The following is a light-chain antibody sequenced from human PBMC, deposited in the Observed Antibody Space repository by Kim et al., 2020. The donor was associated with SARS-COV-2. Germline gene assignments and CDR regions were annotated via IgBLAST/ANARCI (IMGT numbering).Light chain of an antibody. Sequence: VALGPTVRITCPGDSLRSYYATWYQQNPGQAPILVIYGKNNRPSGIPDRFSGSGSVNTASLTITGTQAGDEADYYCNSRYSNDNVVFGGGTQLTVL. CDR1: SLRSYY. J-gene: IGLJ2*01. CDR3: NSRYSNDNVV. V-gene: IGLV3-19*01. CDR2: GKN.